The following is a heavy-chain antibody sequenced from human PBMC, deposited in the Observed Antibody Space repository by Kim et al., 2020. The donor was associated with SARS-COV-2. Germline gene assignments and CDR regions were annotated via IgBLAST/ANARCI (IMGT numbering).Heavy chain of an antibody. CDR1: GFTFSDYY. CDR3: ASRVELERRYYYGMGV. J-gene: IGHJ6*02. Sequence: GGSLRLSCAASGFTFSDYYMSWIRQAPGKGLEWVSYISSSGSTIYYADSVKGRFTISRDNAKNSLYLQMNSLRAEDTAVYYCASRVELERRYYYGMGVWGQGTTVTVSS. D-gene: IGHD1-1*01. CDR2: ISSSGSTI. V-gene: IGHV3-11*01.